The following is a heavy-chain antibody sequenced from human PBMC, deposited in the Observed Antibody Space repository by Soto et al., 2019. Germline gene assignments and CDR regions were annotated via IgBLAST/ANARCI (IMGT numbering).Heavy chain of an antibody. J-gene: IGHJ4*02. V-gene: IGHV4-30-2*01. D-gene: IGHD3-9*01. CDR1: GGSISSGDYS. Sequence: SETLSLTCAVSGGSISSGDYSWSWIRQPPGKGLEWIGYIYHRGSTYYNPSLKSRVTISIDKSKNQFSLKLSSVTAADTAVYYCARVAYDLLTGRSLYFFGYWGQGTLVTVSS. CDR2: IYHRGST. CDR3: ARVAYDLLTGRSLYFFGY.